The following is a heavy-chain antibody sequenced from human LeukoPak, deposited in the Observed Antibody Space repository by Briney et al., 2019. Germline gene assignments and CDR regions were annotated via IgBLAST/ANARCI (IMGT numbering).Heavy chain of an antibody. CDR2: ISSNGGST. Sequence: GGSLRLSCSASGFTFSRYAMHWVRQAPGKGLEYVSAISSNGGSTYYADSVLGRFTVSRDNSKNTMYPQMNSLRAGDTALYYCTRDWGAASGYWGQGTLVTVSS. J-gene: IGHJ4*02. V-gene: IGHV3-64*04. CDR1: GFTFSRYA. D-gene: IGHD6-13*01. CDR3: TRDWGAASGY.